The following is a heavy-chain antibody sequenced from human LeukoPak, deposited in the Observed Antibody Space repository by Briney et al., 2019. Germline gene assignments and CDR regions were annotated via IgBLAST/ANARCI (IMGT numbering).Heavy chain of an antibody. Sequence: PSQTLSLTGTVSGASITSGVYYWSWIRQHPQRGLEWSGYLYYTGSSFYNPSLKSRVTTSVDTSENQFSLYLTSVTAADTAVYYCATKPGYCSGGSCYSQNGNWFDPWGQGTLVTVSS. CDR3: ATKPGYCSGGSCYSQNGNWFDP. V-gene: IGHV4-31*03. CDR1: GASITSGVYY. J-gene: IGHJ5*02. D-gene: IGHD2-15*01. CDR2: LYYTGSS.